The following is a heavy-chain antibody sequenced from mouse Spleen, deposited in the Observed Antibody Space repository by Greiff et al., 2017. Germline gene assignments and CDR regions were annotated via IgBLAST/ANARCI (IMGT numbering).Heavy chain of an antibody. CDR2: ISDGGSYT. Sequence: EVQVVESGGGLVKPGGSLKLSCAASGFTFSSYAMSWVRQTPEKRLEWVATISDGGSYTYYPDNVKGRFTISRDNAKNNLYLQMSHLKSEDTAMYYCARDYGSSYVPFAYWGQGTLVTVSA. V-gene: IGHV5-4*01. CDR1: GFTFSSYA. D-gene: IGHD1-1*01. J-gene: IGHJ3*01. CDR3: ARDYGSSYVPFAY.